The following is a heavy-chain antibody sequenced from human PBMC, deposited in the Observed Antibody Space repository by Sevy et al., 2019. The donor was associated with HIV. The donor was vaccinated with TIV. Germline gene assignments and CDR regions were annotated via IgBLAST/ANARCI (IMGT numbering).Heavy chain of an antibody. CDR1: GFTFTTYN. CDR2: ISISSGTI. V-gene: IGHV3-48*02. CDR3: ATEGRDGYNY. Sequence: GGSLRLSCAASGFTFTTYNMNWVRQAPGKGLEWVSYISISSGTIYYADSVKGRFTISRDNAKNSLYLQMNSLRDEDTAVYYCATEGRDGYNYWGQGTLVTVSS. J-gene: IGHJ4*02. D-gene: IGHD5-12*01.